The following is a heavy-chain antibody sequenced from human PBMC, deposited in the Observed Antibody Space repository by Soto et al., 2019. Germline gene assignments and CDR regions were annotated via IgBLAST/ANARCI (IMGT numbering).Heavy chain of an antibody. CDR3: TRHFDGDVRIDD. CDR1: GFTFSDST. Sequence: EVQLVESGGGLVQPGGSLKLSCAASGFTFSDSTLHWIRQASGKGLEWLGRIRSKTDNYATAYAASVNGRFTISRDDSKNTAYLEMNSLKTEDTAVYCPTRHFDGDVRIDDWGQGTLVTVSS. D-gene: IGHD4-17*01. V-gene: IGHV3-73*01. J-gene: IGHJ4*02. CDR2: IRSKTDNYAT.